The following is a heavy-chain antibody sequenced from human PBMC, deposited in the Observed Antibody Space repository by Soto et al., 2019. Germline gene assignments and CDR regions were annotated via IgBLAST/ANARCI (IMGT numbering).Heavy chain of an antibody. CDR2: IYSGGST. D-gene: IGHD6-19*01. CDR1: GFTVSSNY. CDR3: ARESPSSGWDDYYYYMDV. J-gene: IGHJ6*03. V-gene: IGHV3-53*04. Sequence: EVQLVESGGGLVQPGGSLRLSCAASGFTVSSNYMSWVRQAPGKGLEWVSVIYSGGSTYYADSVKGRFTISRHNSKNTLYLQMNSLRAEDTAVYYCARESPSSGWDDYYYYMDVWGKGTTVTVSS.